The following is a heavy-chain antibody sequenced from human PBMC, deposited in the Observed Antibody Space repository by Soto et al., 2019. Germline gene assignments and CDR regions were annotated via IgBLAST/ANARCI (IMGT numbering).Heavy chain of an antibody. D-gene: IGHD1-26*01. J-gene: IGHJ5*02. Sequence: ASVKVSCKASGYIFINYYIHWVRQAPGQGLEWMGIINPSGSSTRYAQKFQGRVTMTRDTSSSTVYMELSSLRFEDTAVYYCARDVGDSGSHWFDPWGQGSLVTVSS. CDR3: ARDVGDSGSHWFDP. CDR2: INPSGSST. CDR1: GYIFINYY. V-gene: IGHV1-46*01.